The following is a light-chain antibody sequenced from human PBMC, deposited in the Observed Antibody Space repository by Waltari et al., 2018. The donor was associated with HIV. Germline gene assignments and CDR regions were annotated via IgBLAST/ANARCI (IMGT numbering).Light chain of an antibody. Sequence: QSALTQPASVSGSPGQSITISCIGTSNDVGGYNHVSWYQRHPGKAPKLLIYDVTNRPSGVSNRFSGSKSGNTASLAISGLQAEDEADYYCASYRYSTKSYVFGTGTTVTV. CDR3: ASYRYSTKSYV. CDR1: SNDVGGYNH. J-gene: IGLJ1*01. CDR2: DVT. V-gene: IGLV2-14*03.